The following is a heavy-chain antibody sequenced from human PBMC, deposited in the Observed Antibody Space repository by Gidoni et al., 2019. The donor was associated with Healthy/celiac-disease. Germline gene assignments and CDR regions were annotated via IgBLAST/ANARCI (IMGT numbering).Heavy chain of an antibody. CDR3: ARDQTFSHYAPWFDY. V-gene: IGHV1-69*01. CDR2: IIPIFGTA. D-gene: IGHD4-17*01. CDR1: GGTFSSYA. J-gene: IGHJ4*02. Sequence: SGGTFSSYAISWVRQAPGQGLEWMGGIIPIFGTANYAQKFQGRVPITADESTSTAYMELSSLRSEDTAVYYCARDQTFSHYAPWFDYWCQGTLVTVSS.